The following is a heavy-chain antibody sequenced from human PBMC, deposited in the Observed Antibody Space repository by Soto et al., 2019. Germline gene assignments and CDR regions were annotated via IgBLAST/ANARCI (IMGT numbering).Heavy chain of an antibody. CDR3: ARDGSEYSSSWDTPWYFDL. Sequence: LRLSCAASGFTFSSYSMNWVRQAPGKGLEWVSSISSSSSYIYYADSVKGRFTISRDNAKNSLYLQMNSLRAEDTAVYYCARDGSEYSSSWDTPWYFDLWGRGTLVTVSS. CDR1: GFTFSSYS. V-gene: IGHV3-21*01. J-gene: IGHJ2*01. D-gene: IGHD6-13*01. CDR2: ISSSSSYI.